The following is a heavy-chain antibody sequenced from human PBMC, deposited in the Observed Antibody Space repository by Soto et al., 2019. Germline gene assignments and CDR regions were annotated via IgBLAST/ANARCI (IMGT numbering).Heavy chain of an antibody. J-gene: IGHJ6*02. Sequence: QVQLLQSGAEVKKPGSSVRVSCKASGGTFSSYAISWVPKAPGQGLELMGGIIPIFGTENYAQKFRGGVKITEDESTSTDYMELSSMRSEATALYYCARDRIAGSKYYYGMDVWGQGTTVTVSS. CDR1: GGTFSSYA. V-gene: IGHV1-69*01. CDR2: IIPIFGTE. D-gene: IGHD6-13*01. CDR3: ARDRIAGSKYYYGMDV.